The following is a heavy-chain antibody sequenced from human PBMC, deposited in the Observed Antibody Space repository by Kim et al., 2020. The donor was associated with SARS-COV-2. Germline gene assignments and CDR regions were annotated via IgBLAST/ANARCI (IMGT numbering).Heavy chain of an antibody. D-gene: IGHD3-22*01. Sequence: GGSLRLSCAASGFTFGDYAMHWVRQAPGKGLEWVSGISWNSGSIGYADSVKGRFTISRDNANNSLYLQMNSLRAEDTALYYCANDIVPNHYYDSSGVFDYWGQGTLVTVSS. CDR1: GFTFGDYA. J-gene: IGHJ4*02. CDR2: ISWNSGSI. CDR3: ANDIVPNHYYDSSGVFDY. V-gene: IGHV3-9*01.